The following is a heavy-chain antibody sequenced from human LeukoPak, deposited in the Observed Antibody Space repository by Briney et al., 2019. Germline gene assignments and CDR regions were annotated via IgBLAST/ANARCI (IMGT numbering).Heavy chain of an antibody. CDR2: IRSRGDGGTT. CDR3: SQGSAQYFDY. CDR1: GLTLSNVW. D-gene: IGHD2-15*01. V-gene: IGHV3-15*07. Sequence: PGGSLRLSCAVSGLTLSNVWMNWVRQAPGKGLEWVGRIRSRGDGGTTDFAAPVKGRFTISRDDSKNTPYLQMNSLTSEDTAVYYCSQGSAQYFDYWGQGTLVTVSS. J-gene: IGHJ4*02.